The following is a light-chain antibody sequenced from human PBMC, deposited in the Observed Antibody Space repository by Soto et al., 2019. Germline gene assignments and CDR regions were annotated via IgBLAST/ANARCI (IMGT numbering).Light chain of an antibody. CDR2: DAS. CDR3: QQYDILPIT. Sequence: DIPMTQSPSSLFASVGDRVTITCQATQDINIYLNWYQQKPGKAPNLLIYDASNLEIGVPSRFSGSGSGTHFTFTISSLQTEDIGTYYCQQYDILPITFGRGTRLEIK. J-gene: IGKJ5*01. V-gene: IGKV1-33*01. CDR1: QDINIY.